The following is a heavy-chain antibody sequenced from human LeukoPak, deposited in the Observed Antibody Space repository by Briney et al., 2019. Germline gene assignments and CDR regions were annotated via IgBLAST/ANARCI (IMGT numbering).Heavy chain of an antibody. CDR3: ASLTTVSYYYYYYMGV. Sequence: GGSLRLSCAASGFTFSSYWMSWVRQAPGKGLEWVANVKQDGSEKYYVDSVKGRFTISRDNAKNSLYLQMNSLRAEDTAVYYCASLTTVSYYYYYYMGVWGKGTTVTVSS. J-gene: IGHJ6*03. D-gene: IGHD4-17*01. CDR2: VKQDGSEK. CDR1: GFTFSSYW. V-gene: IGHV3-7*01.